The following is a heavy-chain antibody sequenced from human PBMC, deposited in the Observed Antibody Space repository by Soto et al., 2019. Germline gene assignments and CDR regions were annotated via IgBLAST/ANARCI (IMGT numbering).Heavy chain of an antibody. D-gene: IGHD6-19*01. CDR2: IYWDDDR. Sequence: SGPTLVNPTQTLTLTCTFSGFSLTSSGVGVGWIRQPPGEALEWLALIYWDDDRRYSPSLKSRLTITKDTSKNQVVLTMTNMALVDTATYYCVNDGSGLYGLDYWGRGALASVPQ. J-gene: IGHJ4*02. CDR3: VNDGSGLYGLDY. CDR1: GFSLTSSGVG. V-gene: IGHV2-5*02.